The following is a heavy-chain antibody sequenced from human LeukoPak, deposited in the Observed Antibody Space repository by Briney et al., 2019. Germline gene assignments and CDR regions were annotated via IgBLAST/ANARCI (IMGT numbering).Heavy chain of an antibody. V-gene: IGHV4-59*01. D-gene: IGHD6-19*01. CDR3: ARDEAYISGSDAFDI. CDR2: IYYSGST. Sequence: PSETLSLTCTVSGGSISSYYWSWIRQPPGKGLEWIGYIYYSGSTNYNPSLKSRVTISVDTSKNQFSLKLSSVTAADTAVYYCARDEAYISGSDAFDIWGQGTMVTVSS. J-gene: IGHJ3*02. CDR1: GGSISSYY.